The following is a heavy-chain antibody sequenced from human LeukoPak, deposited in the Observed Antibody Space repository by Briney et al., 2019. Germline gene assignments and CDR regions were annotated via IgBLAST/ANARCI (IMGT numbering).Heavy chain of an antibody. Sequence: SETLSLTCTVSGGSISSYYWSWIRQPPGKGLEWIGYIYYSGSTNYNPSLKSRVTISVDTSKNQFSLKLSSVTAADTAVYYCARDGGRGYSYGSDTFHIWGQGSTVTVSS. CDR1: GGSISSYY. CDR3: ARDGGRGYSYGSDTFHI. V-gene: IGHV4-59*01. J-gene: IGHJ3*02. CDR2: IYYSGST. D-gene: IGHD5-18*01.